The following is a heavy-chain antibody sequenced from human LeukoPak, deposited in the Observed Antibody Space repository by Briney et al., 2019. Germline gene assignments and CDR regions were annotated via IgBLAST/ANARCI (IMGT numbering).Heavy chain of an antibody. D-gene: IGHD3-10*01. CDR1: GFTFSTYE. J-gene: IGHJ3*02. V-gene: IGHV3-48*03. CDR2: IRESGSAT. CDR3: VRDGASWGGDAFDI. Sequence: GGSLRLSCVASGFTFSTYEMNWVRQAPGKGLEWVSYIRESGSATFYADSVKGRFTISRDNAKNSVFLQMNSLRAEGTAVYYCVRDGASWGGDAFDIWGQGTKVTVSS.